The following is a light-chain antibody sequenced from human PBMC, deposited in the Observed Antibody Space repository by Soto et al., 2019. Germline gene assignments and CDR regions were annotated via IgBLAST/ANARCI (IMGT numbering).Light chain of an antibody. Sequence: DIVLTQSPGTLSLSPGERATLSCRASQSINSRYLAWYQQKPGQAPRLLIYAASSRATGIPDRFSGSGSGKDFTLTISRLEPEDFAVYYCQQFGSSPGFTFGPGTKVDIK. CDR1: QSINSRY. V-gene: IGKV3-20*01. J-gene: IGKJ3*01. CDR3: QQFGSSPGFT. CDR2: AAS.